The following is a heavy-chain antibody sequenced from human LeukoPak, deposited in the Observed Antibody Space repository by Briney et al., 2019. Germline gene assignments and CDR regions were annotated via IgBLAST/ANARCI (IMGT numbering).Heavy chain of an antibody. CDR2: ISGGGDTT. J-gene: IGHJ4*02. CDR3: AKATIEQWLVKVDSFDS. CDR1: GFTFTTYA. D-gene: IGHD6-19*01. V-gene: IGHV3-23*01. Sequence: PGGSLRLSCAASGFTFTTYAMSWVRQAPGKGLEWVSSISGGGDTTHYADSVKGRFTISRDNSKNTLYLQMNSLRAGDTAIYYCAKATIEQWLVKVDSFDSWGQGTLVTVSS.